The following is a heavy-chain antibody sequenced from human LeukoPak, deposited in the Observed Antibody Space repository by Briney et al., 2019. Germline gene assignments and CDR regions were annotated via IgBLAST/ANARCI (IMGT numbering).Heavy chain of an antibody. CDR1: GGSVSSSSYY. D-gene: IGHD3-22*01. V-gene: IGHV4-39*01. Sequence: SETLSLTCSVSGGSVSSSSYYWGWIRQPPGKGLEWIGSIYYSGSTYYNPSLKSRVTISADTSKNQLSLNLSPVTAADTAVYYCATGAGIAVVIYYWGQGTLVTVSP. CDR2: IYYSGST. J-gene: IGHJ4*02. CDR3: ATGAGIAVVIYY.